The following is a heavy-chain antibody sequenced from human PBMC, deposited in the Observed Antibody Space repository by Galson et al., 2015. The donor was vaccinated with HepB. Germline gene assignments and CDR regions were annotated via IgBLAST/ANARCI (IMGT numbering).Heavy chain of an antibody. J-gene: IGHJ3*01. CDR2: ISAYNGNT. V-gene: IGHV1-18*04. CDR1: GYTFTSYG. Sequence: SVKVSCKASGYTFTSYGISWVRQAPGQGLEWMGWISAYNGNTNYAQKLQGRVTMTTDTSTSTAYMELRSLRSDDTAVYYCARDHGGIYDILTGSVDAFDLWGQGTMVTVSS. D-gene: IGHD3-9*01. CDR3: ARDHGGIYDILTGSVDAFDL.